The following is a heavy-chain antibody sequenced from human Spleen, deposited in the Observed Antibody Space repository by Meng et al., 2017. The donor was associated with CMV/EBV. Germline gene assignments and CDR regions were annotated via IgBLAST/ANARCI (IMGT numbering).Heavy chain of an antibody. D-gene: IGHD3-3*01. CDR3: ATYDFWSGYYYFDN. J-gene: IGHJ4*02. V-gene: IGHV3-7*01. CDR1: GFIFSSYW. Sequence: GESLKISCAASGFIFSSYWMTWVRQAPGKGLEWVANIKEDGSEKYYVDSVKGRFTISRDNAKNSVYLQMNGLRAEDTAVYYCATYDFWSGYYYFDNWGQGTLVTVSS. CDR2: IKEDGSEK.